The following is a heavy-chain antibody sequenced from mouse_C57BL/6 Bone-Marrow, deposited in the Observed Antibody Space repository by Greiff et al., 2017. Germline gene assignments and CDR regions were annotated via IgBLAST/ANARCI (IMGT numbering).Heavy chain of an antibody. CDR3: ARHYESSYPYAMDY. CDR1: GYAFSSSW. V-gene: IGHV1-82*01. J-gene: IGHJ4*01. Sequence: QVQLQQSGPELVKPGASVKISCKASGYAFSSSWMNWVKQRPGKGLEWIGRIYPGDGDTNYNGTFKGKATLTADKASSTAYMQPGSLTSEDSAVYFCARHYESSYPYAMDYWGQGTSVTVSA. D-gene: IGHD1-1*01. CDR2: IYPGDGDT.